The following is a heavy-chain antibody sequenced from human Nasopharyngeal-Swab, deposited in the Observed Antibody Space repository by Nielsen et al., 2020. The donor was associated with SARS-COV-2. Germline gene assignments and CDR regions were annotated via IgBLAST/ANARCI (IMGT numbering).Heavy chain of an antibody. V-gene: IGHV5-10-1*01. CDR1: GYSFSNYW. D-gene: IGHD3-10*01. J-gene: IGHJ3*02. CDR3: ARQYQNHFGSGDYHGAFDI. CDR2: VDPSDSYT. Sequence: GGSLRLSCEGSGYSFSNYWISWVRQVPGKGLEWMGKVDPSDSYTDYSPSLRGHVTISVDRSISTAYLQWSSLKASDTAMYYCARQYQNHFGSGDYHGAFDIWGQGTMVTVSS.